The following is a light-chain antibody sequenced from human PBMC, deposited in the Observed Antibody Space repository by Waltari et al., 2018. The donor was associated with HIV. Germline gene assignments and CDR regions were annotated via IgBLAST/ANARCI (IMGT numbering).Light chain of an antibody. CDR3: SSHAGSKVV. Sequence: QSALTQPPSASGSPGQSVTLSCTGTSSDVGGYNYVSWHQQPPGKAPKLMIYDVIKRPSGVPDRFSGAKSGNTASLTVSRLQPEDEADYYCSSHAGSKVVFGGGTRLTVL. CDR1: SSDVGGYNY. V-gene: IGLV2-8*01. J-gene: IGLJ2*01. CDR2: DVI.